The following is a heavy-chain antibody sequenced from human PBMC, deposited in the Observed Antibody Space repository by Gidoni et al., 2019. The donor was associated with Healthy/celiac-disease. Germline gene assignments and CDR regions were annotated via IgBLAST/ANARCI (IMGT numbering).Heavy chain of an antibody. CDR3: AKDPAGGGAFDI. J-gene: IGHJ3*02. Sequence: EVQLLESGGGLVQPGGSLRLSCAASGFTFSSYAMSWVRQAPGKGLEWVSAISGIGGSTYYADSVKGRFTISRDNSKNTLYLQMNSLRAEDTAVYYCAKDPAGGGAFDIWGQGTMVTVSS. CDR2: ISGIGGST. D-gene: IGHD2-2*01. V-gene: IGHV3-23*01. CDR1: GFTFSSYA.